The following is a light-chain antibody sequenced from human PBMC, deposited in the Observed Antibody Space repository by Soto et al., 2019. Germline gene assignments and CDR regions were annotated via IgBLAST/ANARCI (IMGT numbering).Light chain of an antibody. J-gene: IGLJ1*01. CDR1: SSDVGGYNY. V-gene: IGLV2-14*01. Sequence: QSALTQPASVSGSPGQSITISCTGTSSDVGGYNYVSWYQQHPGKAPKLMIYEVSNRPSGVSNRFSGSKSGNTASLTISGIQAEDEADYYCSSYTSSSPLGYVLGTGTKVT. CDR3: SSYTSSSPLGYV. CDR2: EVS.